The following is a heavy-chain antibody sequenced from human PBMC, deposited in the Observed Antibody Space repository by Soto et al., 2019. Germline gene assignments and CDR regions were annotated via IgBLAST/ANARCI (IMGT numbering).Heavy chain of an antibody. D-gene: IGHD2-2*01. CDR3: ARGSTSSPRGGRLLYY. CDR1: GGSFSGYY. V-gene: IGHV4-34*01. J-gene: IGHJ4*02. Sequence: PSETLSLTCAVYGGSFSGYYWSWIRQPPGKGLEWIGEINHSGSTNYNPSLKSRVTISVDTSKNQFSLKLSSVTAADTAVYYCARGSTSSPRGGRLLYYWGQGTPVTVSS. CDR2: INHSGST.